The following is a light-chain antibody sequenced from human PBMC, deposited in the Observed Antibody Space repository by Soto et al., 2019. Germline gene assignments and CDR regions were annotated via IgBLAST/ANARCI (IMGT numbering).Light chain of an antibody. V-gene: IGKV3-11*01. CDR2: DPT. J-gene: IGKJ1*01. Sequence: DIVLTQSPATLSLSPGERATLSCRASQSVGTSLAWYQQRPGRVPRLLIYDPTNRATDIPARFSGSGSGTDFTLATSSLEPEDFAVYFCQQRSNWPPWTFGQGTRVEI. CDR1: QSVGTS. CDR3: QQRSNWPPWT.